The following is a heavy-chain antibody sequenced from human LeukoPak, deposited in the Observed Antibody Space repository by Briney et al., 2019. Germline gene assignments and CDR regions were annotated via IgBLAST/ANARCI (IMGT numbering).Heavy chain of an antibody. CDR2: ISYDGSNK. CDR1: GFTFSSYA. CDR3: ARDGRSRGWYQCFDY. Sequence: GGSLRLSCAASGFTFSSYAMHWVRQAPGKGLEWGAVISYDGSNKYYADSVKGRFTISRDNSKNTLYLQMNSLRAEDTAVYYCARDGRSRGWYQCFDYWGQGTLVTVSS. V-gene: IGHV3-30-3*01. J-gene: IGHJ4*02. D-gene: IGHD6-19*01.